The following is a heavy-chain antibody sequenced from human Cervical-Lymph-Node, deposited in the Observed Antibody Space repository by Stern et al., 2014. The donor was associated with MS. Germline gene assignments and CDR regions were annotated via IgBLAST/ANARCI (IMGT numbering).Heavy chain of an antibody. Sequence: QVQLVQSGAEVKKPGASVKVSCKASGYTFTNYAMHWVRQAPGQRLEWMGWINAGNGNTKYSQKFQGRVTITRDTSASTAYMELSSLRSEDTAVYYCARALWFGESPTDYWGQGTLVTVSS. CDR1: GYTFTNYA. CDR3: ARALWFGESPTDY. V-gene: IGHV1-3*01. D-gene: IGHD3-10*01. J-gene: IGHJ4*02. CDR2: INAGNGNT.